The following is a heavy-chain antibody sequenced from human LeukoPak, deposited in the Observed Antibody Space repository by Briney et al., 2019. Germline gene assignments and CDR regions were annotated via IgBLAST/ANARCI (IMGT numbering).Heavy chain of an antibody. Sequence: GGSLRLSCAASGFSFSTHWMSWVRQAPGKGLEWVANIKQDGSERYYVDSVKGRFTISRDNAKNSLYLQMNSLRAEDTAVYYCATSVTGNLYYFDYGGQEPLVTVSS. V-gene: IGHV3-7*01. CDR2: IKQDGSER. J-gene: IGHJ4*02. CDR3: ATSVTGNLYYFDY. CDR1: GFSFSTHW. D-gene: IGHD3-9*01.